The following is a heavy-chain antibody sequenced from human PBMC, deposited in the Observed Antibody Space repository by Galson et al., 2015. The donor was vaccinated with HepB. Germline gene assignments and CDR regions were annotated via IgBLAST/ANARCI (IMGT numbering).Heavy chain of an antibody. J-gene: IGHJ3*02. Sequence: SLRLSCAASGFTFSSYSMHWVRQAPGKGLEWVSSISSTSSYIYYADSVKGRFTISRDNAKNSLHLLMNSLRAEDTAVYYCAREGYCSTTSCYQDAFDIWGQGTMVTVSS. CDR3: AREGYCSTTSCYQDAFDI. CDR1: GFTFSSYS. CDR2: ISSTSSYI. D-gene: IGHD2-2*01. V-gene: IGHV3-21*01.